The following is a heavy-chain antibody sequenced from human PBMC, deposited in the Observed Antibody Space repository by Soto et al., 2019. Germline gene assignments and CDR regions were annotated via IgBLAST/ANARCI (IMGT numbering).Heavy chain of an antibody. CDR1: GYTFSSYA. V-gene: IGHV1-3*01. CDR3: ASLPKPVY. D-gene: IGHD2-2*01. Sequence: QVQLVQSGAEVRKPGASVKVSCKASGYTFSSYAMHWVRQAPGQRLEWMGWISAGNGNTKYSQKLQGRVTITRDTYASTAYMELSSLTSEDTAVYYCASLPKPVYWGQGTLVTVSA. CDR2: ISAGNGNT. J-gene: IGHJ4*02.